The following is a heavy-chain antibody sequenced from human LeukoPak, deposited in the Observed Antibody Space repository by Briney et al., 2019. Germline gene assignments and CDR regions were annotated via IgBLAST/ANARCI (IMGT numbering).Heavy chain of an antibody. CDR2: IYYSGST. J-gene: IGHJ6*03. D-gene: IGHD3-10*01. CDR1: GGSISSYY. V-gene: IGHV4-59*01. Sequence: SETLSLTCTVSGGSISSYYWSWLRQPPGKGLEWIGYIYYSGSTNYNPSLKSRVTISVDTSKNQFSLKLSSVPAADTAVYYCARRGYGSGSYYNDYYYYYMDVWGKGTTVTVSS. CDR3: ARRGYGSGSYYNDYYYYYMDV.